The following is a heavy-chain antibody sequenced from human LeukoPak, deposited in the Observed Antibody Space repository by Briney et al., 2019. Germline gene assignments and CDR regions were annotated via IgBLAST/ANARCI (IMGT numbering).Heavy chain of an antibody. D-gene: IGHD3-22*01. V-gene: IGHV3-33*01. CDR3: ARGWNYYDSSGHRRPFDY. Sequence: GGSLRLSCAASGFTFSSYGMHWVRQAPGKGLEWVAVIWYDGSNKYYADSVKGRFTISRDNSKNTLYLQMNSLRAEDTAVYYCARGWNYYDSSGHRRPFDYWGQGTLVTVSS. CDR2: IWYDGSNK. J-gene: IGHJ4*02. CDR1: GFTFSSYG.